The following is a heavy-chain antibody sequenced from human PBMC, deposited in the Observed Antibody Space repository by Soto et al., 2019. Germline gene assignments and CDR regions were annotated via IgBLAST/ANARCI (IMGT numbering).Heavy chain of an antibody. V-gene: IGHV3-23*01. D-gene: IGHD1-7*01. CDR2: ISSNGGRT. CDR3: AKYSELPYEAYHQQ. J-gene: IGHJ1*01. Sequence: EVQVLESGGGLVQPGGSLRLSCAASGFTFSVYAMSWVRQAPGKGLEWVSAISSNGGRTFYADSLRGRFTISRDNSKSALYLQMNNLRAEDTAIYYCAKYSELPYEAYHQQWGQGTLVTVSS. CDR1: GFTFSVYA.